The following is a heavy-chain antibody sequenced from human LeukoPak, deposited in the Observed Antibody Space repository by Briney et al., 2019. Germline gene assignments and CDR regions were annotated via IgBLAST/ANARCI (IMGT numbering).Heavy chain of an antibody. CDR1: GGSISSSSYY. D-gene: IGHD2-2*01. CDR2: IYYSGST. J-gene: IGHJ5*02. CDR3: ARGGRGIVVVPAAIRNNWFDP. V-gene: IGHV4-39*07. Sequence: PSETLSLTCTVSGGSISSSSYYWGWIRQPPGKGLEWIGSIYYSGSTYYNPSLKSRVTISVDTPKNQFSLKLSSVTAADTAVYYCARGGRGIVVVPAAIRNNWFDPWGQGTLVTVSS.